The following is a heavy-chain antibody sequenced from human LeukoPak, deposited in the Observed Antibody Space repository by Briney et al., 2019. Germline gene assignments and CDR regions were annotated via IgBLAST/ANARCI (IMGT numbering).Heavy chain of an antibody. J-gene: IGHJ6*02. V-gene: IGHV6-1*01. CDR1: GDTVSSNNAA. Sequence: SQTLALTCAISGDTVSSNNAAWNWIRQSPSRGLEWLGRTYYRSKWYNDYAVSVKSRIPINPGTSKNQFCLQLNSVTPEGTAVYYCARRGPAGSSSSGMDVWGQGTTVTLFS. CDR2: TYYRSKWYN. D-gene: IGHD6-6*01. CDR3: ARRGPAGSSSSGMDV.